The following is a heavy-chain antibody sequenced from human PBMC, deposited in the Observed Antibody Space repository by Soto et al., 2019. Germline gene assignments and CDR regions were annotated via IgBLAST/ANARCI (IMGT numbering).Heavy chain of an antibody. D-gene: IGHD3-10*01. J-gene: IGHJ4*02. Sequence: GASVKVSCKASGYAFSFGFSWVRQAPGQGLEWMGWISASDGSSNSAQKFRGRISMTTDTSTNTAYMELLSLTSDDTAVYFCATYYFGSGSYYRFDNWGQGTLVTVSS. V-gene: IGHV1-18*01. CDR1: GYAFSFG. CDR2: ISASDGSS. CDR3: ATYYFGSGSYYRFDN.